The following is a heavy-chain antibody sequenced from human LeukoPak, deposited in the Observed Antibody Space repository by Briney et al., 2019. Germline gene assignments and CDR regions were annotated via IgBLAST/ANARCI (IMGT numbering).Heavy chain of an antibody. CDR3: ARVQDSYGLFDY. CDR1: GFTFSSYA. J-gene: IGHJ4*02. Sequence: GGSLRLSCAASGFTFSSYAMHWVRQAPGKGLEYVSAISSNGGSTYYANSVKGRFTISRDNSKNTLYLQMGSLRAEDMAVYYCARVQDSYGLFDYWGQGTLVTVSS. V-gene: IGHV3-64*01. CDR2: ISSNGGST. D-gene: IGHD5-18*01.